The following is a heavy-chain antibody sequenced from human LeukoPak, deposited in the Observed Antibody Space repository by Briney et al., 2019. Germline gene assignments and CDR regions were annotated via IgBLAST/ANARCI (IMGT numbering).Heavy chain of an antibody. CDR1: GFTFSSYG. J-gene: IGHJ3*02. CDR2: ISYDGSNK. V-gene: IGHV3-30*18. CDR3: AKRINYYDSSGYYYEGGAFDI. Sequence: PGGSLRLSCAASGFTFSSYGMHWVRQAPGKGLEWVAVISYDGSNKYYADSVKGRFTISRDNSKNTLYLQMNSLRAEDTAVYYCAKRINYYDSSGYYYEGGAFDIWGQGTMVTVSS. D-gene: IGHD3-22*01.